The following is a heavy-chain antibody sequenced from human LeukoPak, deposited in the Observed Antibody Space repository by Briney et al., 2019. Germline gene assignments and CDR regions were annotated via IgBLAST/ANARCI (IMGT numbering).Heavy chain of an antibody. CDR3: ASRTNSGPPF. V-gene: IGHV3-30-3*01. CDR2: ISYDGSNR. Sequence: GGSLRLSCAASGFAFSDCAVHWVRQAPGKGLEWVALISYDGSNRYYADSVKGRFTISRDNSKNTMSLQMNSLRREDTAVYYCASRTNSGPPFWGQGTLVTVSS. CDR1: GFAFSDCA. J-gene: IGHJ1*01. D-gene: IGHD3-10*01.